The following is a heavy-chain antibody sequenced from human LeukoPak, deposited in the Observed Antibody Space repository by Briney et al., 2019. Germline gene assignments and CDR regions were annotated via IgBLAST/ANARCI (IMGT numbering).Heavy chain of an antibody. CDR2: IYHTGST. J-gene: IGHJ5*01. CDR3: ARDISISWFYS. D-gene: IGHD3-3*02. V-gene: IGHV4-39*07. Sequence: SETLSLTCTVSGASISSDSNYWAWVRQPPGKGLQWIGSIYHTGSTFYNPSLMSRVSISIDSSENQFSLKLSSVTVADTALYYCARDISISWFYSWGQGTLVTVSS. CDR1: GASISSDSNY.